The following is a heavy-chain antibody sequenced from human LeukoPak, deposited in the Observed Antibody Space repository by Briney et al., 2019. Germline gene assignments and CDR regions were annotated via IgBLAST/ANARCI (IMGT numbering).Heavy chain of an antibody. J-gene: IGHJ4*02. CDR3: ARHSDVVGAI. D-gene: IGHD3-16*01. Sequence: GESLKISCEASGYTFTHQWIXXXXXMPGTGXEWVGXXXPRDSDTIYSXXXXXHVTXXXXTSINTAYLEWRSLEASDTAMYYCARHSDVVGAIWGQGTQVTVSS. CDR2: XXPRDSDT. CDR1: GYTFTHQW. V-gene: IGHV5-51*01.